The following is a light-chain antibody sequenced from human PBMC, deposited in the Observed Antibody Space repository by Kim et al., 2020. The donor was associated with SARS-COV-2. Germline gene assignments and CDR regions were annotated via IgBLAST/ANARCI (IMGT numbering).Light chain of an antibody. CDR2: DVS. Sequence: GQSVTISCTGTSSDVGGYNYVSWYQQHPGKAPKLMIYDVSKRPSGVPDRFSGSKSGNTASLTISGLQAEDEADYYCCSYAGSYTWVFGTGTQLTVL. CDR1: SSDVGGYNY. V-gene: IGLV2-11*01. CDR3: CSYAGSYTWV. J-gene: IGLJ1*01.